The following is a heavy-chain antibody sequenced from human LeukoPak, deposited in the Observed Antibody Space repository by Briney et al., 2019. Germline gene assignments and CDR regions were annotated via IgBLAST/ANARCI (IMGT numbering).Heavy chain of an antibody. D-gene: IGHD6-13*01. Sequence: ASVKVSCKASGYTFTAYYMHWVRQAPGQGLEWMGWINPNTGDTNSAERFQGRVTMTRDSSISTAYLELSKLTSDDTAVYYCARDMWQQFDWFDPWGQGTLVTVSS. CDR3: ARDMWQQFDWFDP. CDR1: GYTFTAYY. V-gene: IGHV1-2*02. CDR2: INPNTGDT. J-gene: IGHJ5*02.